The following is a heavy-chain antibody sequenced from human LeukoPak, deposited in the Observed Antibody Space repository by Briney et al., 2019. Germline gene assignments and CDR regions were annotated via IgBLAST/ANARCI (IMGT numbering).Heavy chain of an antibody. J-gene: IGHJ4*02. D-gene: IGHD1-1*01. CDR3: ARDRDPHGIGTTAIDY. CDR2: ISISGSYI. Sequence: GGSLRLSCAAPGFSFTTYNMNWVRQAPGKGLEWVSSISISGSYIYYPDSLKGRFTISRDNAKNSLYLQMNSLRAEDAAVYYCARDRDPHGIGTTAIDYWGQGTLVTVSS. CDR1: GFSFTTYN. V-gene: IGHV3-21*01.